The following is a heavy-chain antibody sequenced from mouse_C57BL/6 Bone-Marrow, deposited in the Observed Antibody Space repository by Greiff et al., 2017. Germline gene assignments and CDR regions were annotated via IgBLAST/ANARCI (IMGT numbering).Heavy chain of an antibody. V-gene: IGHV1-69*01. CDR1: GYTFTGYW. Sequence: VQLQQSGAELMKPGASVKLSCKATGYTFTGYWIAWVKQRPGHGLEWIGEIDPSDSYTNYNQKFKGKSTLTVDKSSSTAYMQLSSLTSEDSAVYYCVYYYGSSAYWGQGTLVTVSA. J-gene: IGHJ3*01. D-gene: IGHD1-1*01. CDR2: IDPSDSYT. CDR3: VYYYGSSAY.